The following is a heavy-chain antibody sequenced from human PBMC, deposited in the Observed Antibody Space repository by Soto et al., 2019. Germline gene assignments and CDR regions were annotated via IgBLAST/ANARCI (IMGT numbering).Heavy chain of an antibody. V-gene: IGHV1-69*01. CDR3: ASRRKAVHSSSWGGWLDP. D-gene: IGHD6-13*01. Sequence: QVQLVQSGAEVKKPGSSVKVSCKASGGTFSSYAISWVRQAPGQGLEGMGGIIPIFGTANYAQKFQGRVTITADESTSTAYLELSSLSSEDTAVYYCASRRKAVHSSSWGGWLDPWGQGTLVTVSS. J-gene: IGHJ5*02. CDR2: IIPIFGTA. CDR1: GGTFSSYA.